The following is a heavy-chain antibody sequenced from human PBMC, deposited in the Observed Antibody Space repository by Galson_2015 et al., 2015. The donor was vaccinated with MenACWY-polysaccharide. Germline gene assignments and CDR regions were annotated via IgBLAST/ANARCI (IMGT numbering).Heavy chain of an antibody. V-gene: IGHV3-33*03. J-gene: IGHJ4*02. CDR2: ICHDGSKK. D-gene: IGHD3-10*01. CDR1: GFTFSSHG. Sequence: SLRLSCAASGFTFSSHGMHWVRQAPGKGLERVALICHDGSKKYYADAVKGRFTNSRDDAKNKVYLQMNSLRADDTAVYYCARAVRGVSIEGWGQGAQVTVTS. CDR3: ARAVRGVSIEG.